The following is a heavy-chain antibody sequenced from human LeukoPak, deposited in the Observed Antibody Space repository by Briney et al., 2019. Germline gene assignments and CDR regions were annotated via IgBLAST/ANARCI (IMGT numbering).Heavy chain of an antibody. D-gene: IGHD2-21*02. Sequence: SETLSLTCTVSGGSISSYYWSWIRQPPGKGLEWIGYIYYSGSTNYNPSLTSRVTISVDTSKNQFSLKLSSVTAADTAVYYCAREPGAYCGGDCYDADAFDIWGQGTMVTVSS. V-gene: IGHV4-59*13. CDR2: IYYSGST. J-gene: IGHJ3*02. CDR3: AREPGAYCGGDCYDADAFDI. CDR1: GGSISSYY.